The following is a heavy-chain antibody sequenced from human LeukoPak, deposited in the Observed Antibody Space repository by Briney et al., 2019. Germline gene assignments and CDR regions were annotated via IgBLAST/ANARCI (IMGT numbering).Heavy chain of an antibody. D-gene: IGHD6-19*01. CDR2: ISGSGGST. CDR1: GFTFSSYW. V-gene: IGHV3-23*01. Sequence: SGGSLRLSCAASGFTFSSYWMSWVRQAPGKGLEWVSAISGSGGSTYYADSVKGRFTISRDNSKNTLYLQMNSLRAEDTAVYYCAKDDWSSGPLDYWGQGTLVTVSS. CDR3: AKDDWSSGPLDY. J-gene: IGHJ4*02.